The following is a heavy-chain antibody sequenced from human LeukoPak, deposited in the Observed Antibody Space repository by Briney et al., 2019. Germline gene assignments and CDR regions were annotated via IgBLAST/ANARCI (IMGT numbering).Heavy chain of an antibody. Sequence: GGSLRLSCVASGFSSNNYAMFWVRQAPGKGLEWVSGISDNGDITYYADSVKGRFTVSRYKSKHTLYLELNSLRADDTAVYYCSQTGSFYFPFDYWGQGILVTVSS. V-gene: IGHV3-23*01. CDR3: SQTGSFYFPFDY. CDR2: ISDNGDIT. D-gene: IGHD2-15*01. CDR1: GFSSNNYA. J-gene: IGHJ4*02.